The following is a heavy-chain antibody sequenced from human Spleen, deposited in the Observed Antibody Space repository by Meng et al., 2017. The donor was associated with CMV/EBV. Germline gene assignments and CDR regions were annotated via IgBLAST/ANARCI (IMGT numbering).Heavy chain of an antibody. CDR2: ISYDGTYQ. J-gene: IGHJ4*01. D-gene: IGHD3-3*01. Sequence: GESLKISCAGSGFNFRTYGMHWVRRSPGKAMEWVAVISYDGTYQYYGDSVRGRFTVSRDNSKNTVYLQMNSLRADDTAVYYCATTYYDFWKGYSSKPLHDFWGQGTPVTVSS. CDR3: ATTYYDFWKGYSSKPLHDF. V-gene: IGHV3-30*03. CDR1: GFNFRTYG.